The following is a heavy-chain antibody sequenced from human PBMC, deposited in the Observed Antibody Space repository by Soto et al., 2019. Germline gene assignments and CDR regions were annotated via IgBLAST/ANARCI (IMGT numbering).Heavy chain of an antibody. V-gene: IGHV4-30-2*01. CDR2: IYHSGST. D-gene: IGHD3-16*02. Sequence: SETLSLTCAVSGGSISSGGYSRSWIRQPPGKGLEWIGYIYHSGSTYYNPSLKSRVTISVDRSKNQFSLKLSSVTAADTAVYYCARGGVIVPYYFDSWGQGSLVTVSS. CDR1: GGSISSGGYS. CDR3: ARGGVIVPYYFDS. J-gene: IGHJ4*02.